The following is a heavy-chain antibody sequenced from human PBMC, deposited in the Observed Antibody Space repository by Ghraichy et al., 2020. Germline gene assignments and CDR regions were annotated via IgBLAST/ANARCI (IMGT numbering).Heavy chain of an antibody. CDR1: GGSISSSSYY. J-gene: IGHJ4*02. D-gene: IGHD3-22*01. CDR2: IYYSGST. CDR3: ARRHYYDSSGYPDY. V-gene: IGHV4-39*01. Sequence: SETLSLTCTVSGGSISSSSYYWGWIRQPPGKGLEWIGSIYYSGSTYYNPSLKSRVTISVDTSKNQFSLKLSSVTAADTAVYYCARRHYYDSSGYPDYWGQGTLVTVSS.